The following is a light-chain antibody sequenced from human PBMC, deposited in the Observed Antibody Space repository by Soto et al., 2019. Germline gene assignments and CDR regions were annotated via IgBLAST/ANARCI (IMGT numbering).Light chain of an antibody. CDR3: QQYGRSPFT. Sequence: DIVLTQSPGTLSLSPGDRATLSCRASQSVSTSYLAWYKQNPGQVLRLLIYGASSRATGIPDRFSGSGSGTDFTLTISRLGPEDFAVYYCQQYGRSPFTFGPGTKVDIK. V-gene: IGKV3-20*01. CDR2: GAS. CDR1: QSVSTSY. J-gene: IGKJ3*01.